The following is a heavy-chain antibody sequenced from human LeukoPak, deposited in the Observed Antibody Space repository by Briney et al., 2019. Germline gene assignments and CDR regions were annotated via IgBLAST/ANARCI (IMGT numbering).Heavy chain of an antibody. D-gene: IGHD6-19*01. V-gene: IGHV3-74*01. CDR3: ARGGVGCFDY. CDR1: GFTFSSYW. CDR2: IHSDGIGT. Sequence: GGSLRLSCATSGFTFSSYWMHWVRQAPGKGLVWVARIHSDGIGTTYADSVKGRFTISRDNAKNTVSLQMNSLRAEDAAVYYCARGGVGCFDYWGQGTLVTVSS. J-gene: IGHJ4*02.